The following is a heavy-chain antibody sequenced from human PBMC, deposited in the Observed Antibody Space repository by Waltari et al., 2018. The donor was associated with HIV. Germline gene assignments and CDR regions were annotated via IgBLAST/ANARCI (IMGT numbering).Heavy chain of an antibody. Sequence: QVQLVESGGGVVQPGGSLRLSCLPSGFTFSGYGMPWVRQGPGKGLEWVTFIRYDGSSESYLRSVKGRFTISRDNSKNIVYLQMNSLRPEDTAIYYCSKDLLTNIRGGAFDPWGQGTLVTVSS. V-gene: IGHV3-30*02. CDR3: SKDLLTNIRGGAFDP. CDR2: IRYDGSSE. CDR1: GFTFSGYG. D-gene: IGHD3-10*01. J-gene: IGHJ5*02.